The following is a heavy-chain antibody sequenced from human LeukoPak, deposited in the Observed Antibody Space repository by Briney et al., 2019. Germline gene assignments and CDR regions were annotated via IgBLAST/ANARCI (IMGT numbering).Heavy chain of an antibody. CDR1: GFTFSSYA. CDR2: ISGSGGST. J-gene: IGHJ4*02. D-gene: IGHD3-22*01. Sequence: GASLRLSCAASGFTFSSYAMSWVRQAPGKGLEWVSAISGSGGSTYYADSVKGRFTISRDNSKNTLYLQMNSLRAEDTAVYYCAKDALGEYYDSSGYPRGDYYFDYWGQGTLVTVSS. V-gene: IGHV3-23*01. CDR3: AKDALGEYYDSSGYPRGDYYFDY.